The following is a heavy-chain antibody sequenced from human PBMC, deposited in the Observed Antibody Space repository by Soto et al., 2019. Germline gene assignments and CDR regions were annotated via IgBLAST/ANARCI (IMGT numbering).Heavy chain of an antibody. CDR3: ARDHTNDAFDI. CDR2: IKQDGSEK. CDR1: GFTLSSYW. V-gene: IGHV3-7*01. J-gene: IGHJ3*02. D-gene: IGHD3-3*01. Sequence: PEGSLRLSCAASGFTLSSYWMSWVRQAPGKGLEWVANIKQDGSEKYYVDSVKGRFTISRDNAKNSLYLQMNSLRAEDTAVYYCARDHTNDAFDIWGQGTMVTVSS.